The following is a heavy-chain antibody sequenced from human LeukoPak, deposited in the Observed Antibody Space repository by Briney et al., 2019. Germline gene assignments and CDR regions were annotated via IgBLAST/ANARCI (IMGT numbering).Heavy chain of an antibody. CDR1: GFTSSSYW. Sequence: GGSLRLSCAASGFTSSSYWMHWVRQAPGKGLVWVSRINSDGSSINYADSVKGRFTISRDNANNTLYLQMNSLRVEDTAVYYCAKQEVDTAMVSYYYYMDVWGKGTTVTVSS. CDR2: INSDGSSI. D-gene: IGHD5-18*01. CDR3: AKQEVDTAMVSYYYYMDV. J-gene: IGHJ6*03. V-gene: IGHV3-74*01.